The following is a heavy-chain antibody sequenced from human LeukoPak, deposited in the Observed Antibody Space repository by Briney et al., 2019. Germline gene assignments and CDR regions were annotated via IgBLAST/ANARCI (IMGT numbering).Heavy chain of an antibody. CDR1: GFIFSSYW. D-gene: IGHD3-10*01. J-gene: IGHJ5*02. CDR2: IKQDGSEK. Sequence: GGSLRLSCAASGFIFSSYWMSWVRQAPGKGLEWVANIKQDGSEKYYLDTVKGRFTISRDNAKNSLYLQMNSLRAEDTAVYYCARDRVWLGELRGWFDPWGQGTLVTVSS. V-gene: IGHV3-7*01. CDR3: ARDRVWLGELRGWFDP.